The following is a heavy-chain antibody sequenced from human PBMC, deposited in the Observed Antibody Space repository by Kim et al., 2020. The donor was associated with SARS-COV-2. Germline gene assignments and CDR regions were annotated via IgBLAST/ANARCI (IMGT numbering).Heavy chain of an antibody. CDR1: GYTFTSYY. D-gene: IGHD3-10*01. V-gene: IGHV1-46*01. CDR2: INPSGGST. Sequence: ASVKVSCKASGYTFTSYYMHWVRQAPGQGLEWMGIINPSGGSTSYAQKFQGRVTMTRDTSTSTVYMELSSLRSEDTAVYYCATSHYYGSGSYRNYYYGMDVWGQGTTVPVSS. CDR3: ATSHYYGSGSYRNYYYGMDV. J-gene: IGHJ6*02.